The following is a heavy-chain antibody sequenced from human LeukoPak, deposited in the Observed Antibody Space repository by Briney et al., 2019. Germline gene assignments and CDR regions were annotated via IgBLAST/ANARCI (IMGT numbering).Heavy chain of an antibody. V-gene: IGHV4-59*01. CDR2: IYYSGST. CDR1: GASISSSY. D-gene: IGHD3-10*01. CDR3: ARGFMSPGAFDY. Sequence: ASETLSLTCTVSGASISSSYWNWIRQPPGKGLEWIGYIYYSGSTNYNPSLKSRVTISVDTSKNQFTLKLSSVTAADTAVFYCARGFMSPGAFDYWGQGTLVTVSS. J-gene: IGHJ4*02.